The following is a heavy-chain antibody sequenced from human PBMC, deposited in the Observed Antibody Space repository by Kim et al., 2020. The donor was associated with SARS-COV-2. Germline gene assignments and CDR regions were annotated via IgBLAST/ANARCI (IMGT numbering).Heavy chain of an antibody. J-gene: IGHJ4*02. D-gene: IGHD4-17*01. V-gene: IGHV3-23*01. CDR3: ATRYGDNAPHFDY. CDR1: GLTFSSYA. CDR2: ISGSGGST. Sequence: GGSLRLSCAASGLTFSSYAMSWVRQAPGKGLEWVSGISGSGGSTYYGDSVKGRFTISRDNSKNTLYLQMNSLRAEDTAVYYCATRYGDNAPHFDYWGQGTLVTVSS.